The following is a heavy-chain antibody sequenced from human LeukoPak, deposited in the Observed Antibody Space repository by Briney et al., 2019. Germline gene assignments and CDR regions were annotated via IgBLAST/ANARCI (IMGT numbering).Heavy chain of an antibody. CDR1: GFSFSSYW. CDR3: ARAPYYYDSSGYPLDAFDI. Sequence: GGSLRLSCAASGFSFSSYWMAWVRQAPGKGLERVANIKEDGSEKYYVDSVKGRFTISRDNAEKSLYLQMNSLRAEDTAVYYCARAPYYYDSSGYPLDAFDIWGQGTMVTVSS. D-gene: IGHD3-22*01. V-gene: IGHV3-7*02. J-gene: IGHJ3*02. CDR2: IKEDGSEK.